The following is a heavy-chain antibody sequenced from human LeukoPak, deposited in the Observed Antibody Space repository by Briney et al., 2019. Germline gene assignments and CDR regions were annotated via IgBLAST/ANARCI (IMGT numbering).Heavy chain of an antibody. J-gene: IGHJ3*02. CDR2: ISSNGDTT. CDR1: GFIFSSYT. V-gene: IGHV3-64*01. D-gene: IGHD2-2*01. CDR3: ARSVPAATSAFDI. Sequence: GGSLRLSCSASGFIFSSYTMQWVRHAPGKGLEYVSAISSNGDTTYYATSVKGRFTISRDNSKDTLYLQVGSLRAEDTAVYYCARSVPAATSAFDIWGQGTMVTVSS.